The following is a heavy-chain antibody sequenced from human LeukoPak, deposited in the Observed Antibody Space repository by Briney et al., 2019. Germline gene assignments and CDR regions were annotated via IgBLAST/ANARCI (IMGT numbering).Heavy chain of an antibody. D-gene: IGHD5-12*01. CDR1: GFTFGDYA. Sequence: GGSLRLSCTASGFTFGDYAMSWVRQAPGKGLEWVGFIRSKAYGGTTEYAASVKGRFTISRDDSKSIAYLQMNSLKTEDTAVYYCTRHIVATMYWLDPWGQGTLVTVSS. CDR2: IRSKAYGGTT. J-gene: IGHJ5*02. CDR3: TRHIVATMYWLDP. V-gene: IGHV3-49*04.